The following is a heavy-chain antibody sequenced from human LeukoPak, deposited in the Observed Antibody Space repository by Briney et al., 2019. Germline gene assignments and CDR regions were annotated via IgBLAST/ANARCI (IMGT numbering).Heavy chain of an antibody. CDR2: INHSGST. Sequence: SETLSLTCAVYGGSFSGYYWSWIRQPPGKGLEWIGEINHSGSTNYNPSLKSRVTISVDTPKNQFSLKVSSVTAADTAVYYCARDGDYFGDYWGQGTLVTVSS. V-gene: IGHV4-34*01. J-gene: IGHJ4*02. CDR3: ARDGDYFGDY. CDR1: GGSFSGYY. D-gene: IGHD4-17*01.